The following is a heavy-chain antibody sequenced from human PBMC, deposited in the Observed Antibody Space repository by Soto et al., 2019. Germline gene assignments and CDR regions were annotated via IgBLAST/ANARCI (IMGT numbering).Heavy chain of an antibody. D-gene: IGHD6-19*01. V-gene: IGHV3-23*01. CDR2: ISGSGGST. J-gene: IGHJ4*02. CDR3: AKARGYSSGWTLYYFDY. Sequence: GESLKISCAASGFTFSSYAMSWVRQAPGKGLEWVSAISGSGGSTYYADSVKGRFTISRDNSKNTLYLQMNSLRAEDTAVYYCAKARGYSSGWTLYYFDYWGQGTLVTVSS. CDR1: GFTFSSYA.